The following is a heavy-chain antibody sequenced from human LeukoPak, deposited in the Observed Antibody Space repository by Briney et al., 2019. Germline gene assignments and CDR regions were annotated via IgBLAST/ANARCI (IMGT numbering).Heavy chain of an antibody. CDR3: ARGWLAETTVVTPYNY. Sequence: ASVKVSCKASGGTFCSTTINWVRQAPGQGLEWMGGITPIFRTPNYAQKFQGRVTITAVESMSTAYMELSSLRSEDTAVYYCARGWLAETTVVTPYNYWGQGTLVTVSS. CDR2: ITPIFRTP. V-gene: IGHV1-69*13. CDR1: GGTFCSTT. D-gene: IGHD2-21*02. J-gene: IGHJ4*02.